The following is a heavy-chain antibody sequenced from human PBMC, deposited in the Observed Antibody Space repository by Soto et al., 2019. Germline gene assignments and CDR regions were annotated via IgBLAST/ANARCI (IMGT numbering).Heavy chain of an antibody. J-gene: IGHJ6*02. CDR1: GGSISSGGYY. CDR2: IYYSGST. V-gene: IGHV4-31*03. D-gene: IGHD2-2*01. Sequence: SETLSLTCTVSGGSISSGGYYWSWIRQHPGKGLEWIGYIYYSGSTYYNPSLKSRVTISVDTSKNQFSLKLSSVTAADTAVYYCARVPSTPAPHYYYGMDVWGQGTTGTV. CDR3: ARVPSTPAPHYYYGMDV.